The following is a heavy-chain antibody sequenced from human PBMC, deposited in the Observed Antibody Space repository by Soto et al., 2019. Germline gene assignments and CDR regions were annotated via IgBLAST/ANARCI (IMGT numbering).Heavy chain of an antibody. D-gene: IGHD5-18*01. V-gene: IGHV3-23*01. CDR3: AKAVAMADYYDY. CDR1: GFTFSSYA. CDR2: TSGSGGST. J-gene: IGHJ4*02. Sequence: EVQLLESGGGLVQPGGSLKLSCAASGFTFSSYAMSWVRQAPGKGLEWVSATSGSGGSTYYADSVKGRFTISRDNSKNTLYLQMNSLRAEDTAVYYCAKAVAMADYYDYWCQGTLLTVSS.